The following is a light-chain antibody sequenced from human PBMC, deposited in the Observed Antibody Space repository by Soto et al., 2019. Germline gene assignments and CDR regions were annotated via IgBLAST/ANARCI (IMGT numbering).Light chain of an antibody. Sequence: EIVLTQSPGTLSLSPGERATLSCRASQSVSSSYLAWYQQNRGQAPRLLIYGASSRAPGIPDRFGGSGSGTAFTLTISRLEPEDCAVYYCQQYGSSRWTFGQGTKVEI. J-gene: IGKJ1*01. CDR3: QQYGSSRWT. V-gene: IGKV3-20*01. CDR1: QSVSSSY. CDR2: GAS.